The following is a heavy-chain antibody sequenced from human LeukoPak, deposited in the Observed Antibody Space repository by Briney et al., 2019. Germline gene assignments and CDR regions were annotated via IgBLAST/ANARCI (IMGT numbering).Heavy chain of an antibody. CDR2: IYSGGST. V-gene: IGHV3-66*01. CDR3: ARGGFGGRPIPMDV. D-gene: IGHD3-10*01. Sequence: GGSLRLSCAASGFTVSSNYMSWVRQAPGKGLEWVSVIYSGGSTYYADSVKGRFTISRDNSKNTLYLQMNSLRAEDTAVYYCARGGFGGRPIPMDVWGQGTTVTVSS. CDR1: GFTVSSNY. J-gene: IGHJ6*02.